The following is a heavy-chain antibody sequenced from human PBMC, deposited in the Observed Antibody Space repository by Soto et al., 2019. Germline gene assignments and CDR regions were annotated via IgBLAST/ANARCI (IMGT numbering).Heavy chain of an antibody. J-gene: IGHJ4*02. D-gene: IGHD1-1*01. CDR2: IYYSGST. Sequence: SETLSLTCTVSGGSISSGDYYWSWIRQPPGKGLEWIGYIYYSGSTYYNPSLKSRVTISVDTSKNQFSLKLSSVTAADTAVYYCAREPHPGMATTPTGFDYWGQGTLVTVSS. CDR3: AREPHPGMATTPTGFDY. V-gene: IGHV4-30-4*01. CDR1: GGSISSGDYY.